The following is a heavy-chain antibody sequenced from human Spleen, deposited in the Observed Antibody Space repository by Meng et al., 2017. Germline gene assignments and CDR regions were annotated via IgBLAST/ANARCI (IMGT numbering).Heavy chain of an antibody. D-gene: IGHD6-19*01. CDR3: ARIVSGTEGFDY. V-gene: IGHV1-18*04. CDR1: GYSFTRCA. Sequence: QVQLVQSGAEVKKPGASVKVSCKPTGYSFTRCAISWVRQAPGQGPEWLGWISANTGKTNYAQKFQDRVTMTTDTSTGTVYTELRGLRSDDTAIYYCARIVSGTEGFDYWGRGTLVTVSS. CDR2: ISANTGKT. J-gene: IGHJ4*02.